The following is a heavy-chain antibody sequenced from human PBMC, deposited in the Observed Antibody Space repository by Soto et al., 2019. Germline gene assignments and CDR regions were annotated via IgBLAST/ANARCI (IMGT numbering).Heavy chain of an antibody. J-gene: IGHJ5*02. D-gene: IGHD3-22*01. CDR1: GGTFSSYA. CDR3: ARPTRFSYDSSGQSACFDP. Sequence: QVQLVQSGAEVKKPGSSVKVSCKASGGTFSSYAISWVRQAPGQGLEWMGGIIPIFGTANYAQKFQGRVTIPASESTSAEYMELSSLRSEDTAVYYCARPTRFSYDSSGQSACFDPWGPGTLVTVSS. CDR2: IIPIFGTA. V-gene: IGHV1-69*12.